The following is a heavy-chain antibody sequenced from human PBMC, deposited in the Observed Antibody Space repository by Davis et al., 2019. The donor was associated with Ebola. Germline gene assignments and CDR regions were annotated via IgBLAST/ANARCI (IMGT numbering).Heavy chain of an antibody. D-gene: IGHD2-2*01. J-gene: IGHJ4*02. CDR3: ARQGTTSWDS. Sequence: GESLKISCTGSGYSFTSYWIGWVRQMPGKGLEWMGIIYAGDSETRYSPTLQGQVTISVDKSINTAYLQWNSLKASDTATYYCARQGTTSWDSWGQGTLVTVSS. CDR1: GYSFTSYW. CDR2: IYAGDSET. V-gene: IGHV5-51*01.